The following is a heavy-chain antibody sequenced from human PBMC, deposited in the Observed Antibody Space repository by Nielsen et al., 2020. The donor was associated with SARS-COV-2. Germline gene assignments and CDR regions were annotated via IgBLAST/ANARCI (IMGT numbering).Heavy chain of an antibody. CDR3: ARALGYSSYSSY. CDR2: ITPSDGST. D-gene: IGHD6-19*01. J-gene: IGHJ4*02. V-gene: IGHV3-23*01. Sequence: GGSLRLSCAASGFSFETYAMSWVRQAPGKGLEWVSAITPSDGSTFYADSVKGRFTISRDNSKNTLYLQMNSLRADDTAVYYCARALGYSSYSSYWGQGTLVTVSS. CDR1: GFSFETYA.